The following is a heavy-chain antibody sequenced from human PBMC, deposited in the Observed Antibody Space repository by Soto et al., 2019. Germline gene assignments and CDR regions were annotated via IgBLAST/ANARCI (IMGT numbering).Heavy chain of an antibody. V-gene: IGHV1-2*04. CDR1: GYTFTGYY. J-gene: IGHJ6*03. D-gene: IGHD6-13*01. Sequence: ASVKVSCKASGYTFTGYYMHWVRQAPGQGLEWMGWINPNSGGTNYAQKFQGWVTMTRDTSISTAYMELSRLRSDDTAVYYCARGRRTFSRRLKSTSWSPARGGEAWGKGPRVTVPS. CDR2: INPNSGGT. CDR3: ARGRRTFSRRLKSTSWSPARGGEA.